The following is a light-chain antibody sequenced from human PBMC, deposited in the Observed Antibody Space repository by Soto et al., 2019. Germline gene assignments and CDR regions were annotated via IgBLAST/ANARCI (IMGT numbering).Light chain of an antibody. V-gene: IGLV1-40*01. CDR2: SDN. CDR3: QTYDNNSDYV. Sequence: QCVLTQPPSLSGAPGQRVTISCTGSISNIGAGYVVHWYQQLPGAAPKLLIFSDNNRPSGVPDRFSGSKSGISASLAITGLQTEDEANYYCQTYDNNSDYVFGTGTKV. J-gene: IGLJ1*01. CDR1: ISNIGAGYV.